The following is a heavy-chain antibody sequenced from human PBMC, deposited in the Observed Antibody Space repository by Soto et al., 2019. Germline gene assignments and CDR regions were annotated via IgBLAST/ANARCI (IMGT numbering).Heavy chain of an antibody. V-gene: IGHV4-39*01. D-gene: IGHD3-3*01. J-gene: IGHJ6*02. Sequence: TSETLSLTCTVSGGSISSSSYYWGWIRQPPGKGLEWIGSIYYSGSTYYNPSLKSRVTISVDTSKNQFSLKLSSVTAADTAVYYCARHRGFLEWLLGENYYYYGMDVWGQGTTVTVSS. CDR2: IYYSGST. CDR1: GGSISSSSYY. CDR3: ARHRGFLEWLLGENYYYYGMDV.